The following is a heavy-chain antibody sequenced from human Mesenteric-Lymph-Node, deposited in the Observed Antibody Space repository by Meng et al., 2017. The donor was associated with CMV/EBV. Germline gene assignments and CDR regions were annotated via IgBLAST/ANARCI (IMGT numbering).Heavy chain of an antibody. V-gene: IGHV4-34*01. J-gene: IGHJ4*02. CDR3: ARGSSYDTLTGYFDY. CDR1: GGSFSGYY. D-gene: IGHD3-9*01. Sequence: QVQLHQWGEGLLKPSETLSVTCAVYGGSFSGYYWNWIRQSPEKGLEWIGEINHSGSTTYNPSFTSRIIISVDTSTNQISLNMSSVTAADTAVYYCARGSSYDTLTGYFDYWGQGALVTVAS. CDR2: INHSGST.